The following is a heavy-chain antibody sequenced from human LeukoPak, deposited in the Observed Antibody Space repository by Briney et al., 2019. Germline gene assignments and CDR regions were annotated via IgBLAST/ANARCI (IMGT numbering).Heavy chain of an antibody. CDR1: GGSISSGGYS. V-gene: IGHV4-30-2*01. Sequence: PSQTLSLTCTVSGGSISSGGYSWSWIRQPPGKGLEWIGYIYHSGSTYYNPSLKSRVTISVDRSKNQFSLKLSSVTAADTAVYYCARVGSSGYLDYWGQGTLVTVSS. D-gene: IGHD3-22*01. CDR2: IYHSGST. J-gene: IGHJ4*02. CDR3: ARVGSSGYLDY.